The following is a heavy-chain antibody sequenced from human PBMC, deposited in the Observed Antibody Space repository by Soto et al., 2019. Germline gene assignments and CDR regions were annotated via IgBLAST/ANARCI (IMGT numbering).Heavy chain of an antibody. D-gene: IGHD1-1*01. CDR2: ISAYNGNT. Sequence: QVQLVQSGAEVKKPGASVKVSCKASGYTFTSYGISWVRQAPGQGLEWMGWISAYNGNTNYAQKLQGRVTITTDTSTSTAYMELRSLRSDDTAVYYCARDYYHSPGTTMGADIDYWGQGTLVTVSS. CDR3: ARDYYHSPGTTMGADIDY. V-gene: IGHV1-18*01. CDR1: GYTFTSYG. J-gene: IGHJ4*02.